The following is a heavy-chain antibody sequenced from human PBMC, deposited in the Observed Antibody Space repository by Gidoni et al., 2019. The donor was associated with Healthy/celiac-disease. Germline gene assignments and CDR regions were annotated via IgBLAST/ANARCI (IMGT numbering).Heavy chain of an antibody. D-gene: IGHD3-22*01. J-gene: IGHJ4*02. Sequence: QVQLVESGGGVVQPGRSLRLSCAASGFIFSSYGMHWVRQPPGKGLEWVAVIWYDGSNNCYADSVKSRFTISRDNSKNTLYLQMNSLRAEDTAVYYCARDSTDYYDSSGLDYWGQGTLVTVSS. V-gene: IGHV3-33*01. CDR1: GFIFSSYG. CDR3: ARDSTDYYDSSGLDY. CDR2: IWYDGSNN.